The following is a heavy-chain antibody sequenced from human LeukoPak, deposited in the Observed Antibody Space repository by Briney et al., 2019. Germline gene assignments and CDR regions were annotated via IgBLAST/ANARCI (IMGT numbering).Heavy chain of an antibody. CDR2: INPNSGGT. CDR3: AKGSGSTDRGFDY. D-gene: IGHD3-10*01. V-gene: IGHV1-2*02. Sequence: ASVKVSCKASGYTFTGYYMHWVRQAPGQGLEWMGWINPNSGGTNYAQKFQGRVTMTRDTSISTAHMELSRLRSDDTAVYYCAKGSGSTDRGFDYWGQGTLVTVSS. J-gene: IGHJ4*02. CDR1: GYTFTGYY.